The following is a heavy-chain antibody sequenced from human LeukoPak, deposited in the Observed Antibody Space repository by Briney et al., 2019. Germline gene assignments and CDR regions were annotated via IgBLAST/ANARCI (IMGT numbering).Heavy chain of an antibody. CDR2: VLSDGSRI. D-gene: IGHD6-19*01. CDR3: GRGAVGGTRAFDI. Sequence: GRSLRLSCAASGFTFTNYWMHWVRQAPGKGLVWVSRVLSDGSRISYADSVKGRFTMSRDNAKNTLYPQMDSLRAEDTAVTDCGRGAVGGTRAFDIWGQGTTVTVSS. V-gene: IGHV3-74*01. J-gene: IGHJ3*02. CDR1: GFTFTNYW.